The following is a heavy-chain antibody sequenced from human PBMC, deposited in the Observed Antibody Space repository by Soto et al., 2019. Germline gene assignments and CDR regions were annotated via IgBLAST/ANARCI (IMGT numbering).Heavy chain of an antibody. CDR2: INHSGST. CDR3: ATGFSVHPRSWYQVRYYFDY. D-gene: IGHD6-13*01. Sequence: SETLSLTCAVYGGSLSGYFWSWIRQPPGKGLEWIGEINHSGSTNYNPSLKSRVTISVDTSKNQCPLKLSSVTAADTAVYYFATGFSVHPRSWYQVRYYFDYWGQGTLVTVSS. V-gene: IGHV4-34*01. CDR1: GGSLSGYF. J-gene: IGHJ4*02.